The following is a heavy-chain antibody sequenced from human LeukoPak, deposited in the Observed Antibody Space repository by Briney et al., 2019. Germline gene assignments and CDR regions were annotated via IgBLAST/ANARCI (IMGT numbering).Heavy chain of an antibody. D-gene: IGHD4-11*01. CDR1: GGSLSSHY. Sequence: SETLSLTCTVSGGSLSSHYWSWIRQPPGKGLEWIGYIYYSGSTNYNPSLKSRVTISVDTSKNQFSLKLSSVTAADTAVYYCARVMAQMTTVTESLPYYYYYYMDVWGKGTTVTVSS. V-gene: IGHV4-59*11. J-gene: IGHJ6*03. CDR3: ARVMAQMTTVTESLPYYYYYYMDV. CDR2: IYYSGST.